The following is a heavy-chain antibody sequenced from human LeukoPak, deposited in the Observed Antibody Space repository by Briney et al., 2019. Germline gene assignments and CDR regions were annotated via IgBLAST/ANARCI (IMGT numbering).Heavy chain of an antibody. D-gene: IGHD3-9*01. CDR2: LSKSGNT. CDR1: GGSISSYY. V-gene: IGHV4-59*01. CDR3: ARARYVNSFYAFDI. Sequence: SETLSLTCTVSGGSISSYYWSWIRLPSGKGLGWIAYLSKSGNTNYSPSLKSRVTIFGDTSKNQFFLKLSSVTAADTAVYYCARARYVNSFYAFDIWGQGTLVTVSS. J-gene: IGHJ3*02.